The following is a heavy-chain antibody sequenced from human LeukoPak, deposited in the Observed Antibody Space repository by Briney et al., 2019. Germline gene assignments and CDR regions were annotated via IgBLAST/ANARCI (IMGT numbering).Heavy chain of an antibody. Sequence: SETLSLTCTVSGGSISSGSYYWSWIRQPAGKGLEWIGRIYTSGSTNYNPSLKSRVTISVDTSKNQFSLKLSSVTAADTAVYYCARGDFWSPLVGGYFQHWGQGTLVTVSS. D-gene: IGHD3-3*01. V-gene: IGHV4-61*02. CDR1: GGSISSGSYY. CDR2: IYTSGST. J-gene: IGHJ1*01. CDR3: ARGDFWSPLVGGYFQH.